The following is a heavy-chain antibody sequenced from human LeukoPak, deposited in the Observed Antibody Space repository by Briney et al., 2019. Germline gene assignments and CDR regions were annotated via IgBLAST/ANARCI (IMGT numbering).Heavy chain of an antibody. CDR3: ARDMSLAAAGIDY. CDR1: GGSISSYY. J-gene: IGHJ4*02. V-gene: IGHV4-59*01. D-gene: IGHD6-13*01. CDR2: IYYSGST. Sequence: SETLSLTCTVSGGSISSYYWSWIRQPPGKGLEWIGYIYYSGSTNYNPSLKSRVTISVETSKNQFSLKLSSVTAADTAVYYCARDMSLAAAGIDYWGQGTLVTVSS.